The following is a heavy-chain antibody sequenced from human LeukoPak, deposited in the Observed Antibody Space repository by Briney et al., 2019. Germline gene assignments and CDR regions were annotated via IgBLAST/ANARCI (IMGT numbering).Heavy chain of an antibody. Sequence: SETLSLTCTVSGYDISSGFYWGWIRQSPRKGLEWIANIYRNGRTYHKPSLQSRVTISVDVSKNQFSLKLTSVTAADTAMYFCARHQTGDVDYWDQGILVTVSS. CDR1: GYDISSGFY. V-gene: IGHV4-38-2*02. J-gene: IGHJ4*02. CDR2: IYRNGRT. D-gene: IGHD2-2*01. CDR3: ARHQTGDVDY.